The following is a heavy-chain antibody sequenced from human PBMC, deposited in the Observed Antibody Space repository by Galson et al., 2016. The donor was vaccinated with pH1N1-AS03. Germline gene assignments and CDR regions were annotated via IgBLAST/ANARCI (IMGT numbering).Heavy chain of an antibody. J-gene: IGHJ3*01. D-gene: IGHD3-22*01. CDR3: ARPAHYDSSGRDALDV. CDR1: GYGFNGYW. CDR2: IFPGDSDT. Sequence: QSGAEVKKPGDSLKISCKSSGYGFNGYWTGWVRQMPGKGLEWMGIIFPGDSDTSSSPSFQGQVTISADKSTRTTYLQWRSLKASDAAIYYCARPAHYDSSGRDALDVWGQGTMLIVSS. V-gene: IGHV5-51*03.